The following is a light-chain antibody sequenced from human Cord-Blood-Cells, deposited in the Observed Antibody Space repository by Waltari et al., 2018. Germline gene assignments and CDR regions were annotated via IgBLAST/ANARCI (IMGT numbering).Light chain of an antibody. CDR1: SSDVGGYNY. J-gene: IGLJ2*01. V-gene: IGLV2-8*01. CDR2: EVS. Sequence: QSALTQPPSASGPPGQSVAISCTGTSSDVGGYNYFSWYQQHPGKAPKLMIYEVSKRPSGVPDLFSGSKSGNTASLTVSGLQAEDDADYYCSSYAGSNNLVFGGGTKLTVL. CDR3: SSYAGSNNLV.